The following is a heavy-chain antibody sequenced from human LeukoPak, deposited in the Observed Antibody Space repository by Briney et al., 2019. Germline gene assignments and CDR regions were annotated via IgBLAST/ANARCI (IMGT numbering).Heavy chain of an antibody. J-gene: IGHJ4*02. CDR1: GYSISRGYY. V-gene: IGHV4-38-2*01. Sequence: SETLSLTCAVSGYSISRGYYGGWIRQLPGKGLEWIGTIYHSGNTYYIPSLKSRVAITLDTSKSQFSLNLRSVTTADSSVYNRACFGNIIGKCFDYWGQGTLVTVSS. CDR2: IYHSGNT. D-gene: IGHD1-14*01. CDR3: ACFGNIIGKCFDY.